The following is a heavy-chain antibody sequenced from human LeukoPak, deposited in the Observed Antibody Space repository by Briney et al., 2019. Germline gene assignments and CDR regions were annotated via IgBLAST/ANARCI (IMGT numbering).Heavy chain of an antibody. CDR2: FDPADGEP. D-gene: IGHD4-17*01. Sequence: GASVKVSCTISGYTLTEVSMHWVRQAPGKGLEWMGGFDPADGEPIYAQKFQGRVTMSEDTSTDTAYMDLSSLRSEDTAVYYCATEVVGYGDVHYFDSWGQGTLVTVSS. CDR3: ATEVVGYGDVHYFDS. V-gene: IGHV1-24*01. J-gene: IGHJ4*02. CDR1: GYTLTEVS.